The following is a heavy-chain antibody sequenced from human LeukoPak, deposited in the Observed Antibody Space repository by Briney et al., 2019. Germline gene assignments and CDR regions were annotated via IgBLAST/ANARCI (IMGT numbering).Heavy chain of an antibody. D-gene: IGHD3-10*01. Sequence: SETLSLTCTVSGYSISSGYYWGWIRQPPGKGLQWIGSIYHSGSTYYNPSLKSRVTISVDTSKNQFSLKLSSVTAADTAVYYCARDYYGSGYNWFDPWGQGTLVTVSS. V-gene: IGHV4-38-2*02. CDR1: GYSISSGYY. J-gene: IGHJ5*02. CDR3: ARDYYGSGYNWFDP. CDR2: IYHSGST.